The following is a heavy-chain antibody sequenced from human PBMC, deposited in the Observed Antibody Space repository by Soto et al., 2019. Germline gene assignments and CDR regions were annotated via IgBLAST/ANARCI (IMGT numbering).Heavy chain of an antibody. J-gene: IGHJ6*02. Sequence: QVQLVQSGDEVKKPGASVKVSCKASGYIFVNYGIAWVRQAAGQGLEWMGWISPYTGNTHSATKVQGRLTMTTDTSTSTAYMDLGSLTSDDTAVHYCVMVDNYVPPTPQDVWGQGTTVTVSS. CDR1: GYIFVNYG. CDR3: VMVDNYVPPTPQDV. CDR2: ISPYTGNT. D-gene: IGHD3-16*01. V-gene: IGHV1-18*01.